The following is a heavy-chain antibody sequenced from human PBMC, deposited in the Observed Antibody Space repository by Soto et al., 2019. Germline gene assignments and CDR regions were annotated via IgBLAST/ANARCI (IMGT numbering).Heavy chain of an antibody. CDR3: ARQYRRFGELF. Sequence: GASVKVSCKASGYTFTGYYMHWVRQAPGQGLEWMGWINPNSGGTNYAQKFQGWVTMTRDTSISTAYMELSSVTAADTAVYYCARQYRRFGELFWGQGTLVTVSS. V-gene: IGHV1-2*04. J-gene: IGHJ4*02. CDR2: INPNSGGT. CDR1: GYTFTGYY. D-gene: IGHD3-10*01.